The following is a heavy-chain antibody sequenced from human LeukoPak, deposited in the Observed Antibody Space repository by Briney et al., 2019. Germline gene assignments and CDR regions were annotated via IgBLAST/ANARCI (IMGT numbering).Heavy chain of an antibody. V-gene: IGHV1-2*06. Sequence: ASVRVSCETSGYTFTTSYIHCGPQAPGQGLEWMGRINPNSGGTNYAQKFQGRVTMTRDTSITTAYMEVSRLRSDDTAVYFCARDITVPALGYRGRGTLVTVSS. CDR2: INPNSGGT. J-gene: IGHJ4*02. CDR3: ARDITVPALGY. D-gene: IGHD6-19*01. CDR1: GYTFTTSY.